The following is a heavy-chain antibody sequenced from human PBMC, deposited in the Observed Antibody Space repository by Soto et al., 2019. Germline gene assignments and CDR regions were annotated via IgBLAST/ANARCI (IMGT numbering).Heavy chain of an antibody. V-gene: IGHV3-23*01. CDR2: LSGSGAST. CDR3: AKDHENGDYVYYFDY. Sequence: PGGSLRLSCAASGFTFTSYAMSWVRQDPGKGLEWVSGLSGSGASTNYADSVKGRFTISRDNSKNTLYLQMNTLRAEDTAIYYCAKDHENGDYVYYFDYWGQGTLVTVSS. CDR1: GFTFTSYA. D-gene: IGHD4-17*01. J-gene: IGHJ4*02.